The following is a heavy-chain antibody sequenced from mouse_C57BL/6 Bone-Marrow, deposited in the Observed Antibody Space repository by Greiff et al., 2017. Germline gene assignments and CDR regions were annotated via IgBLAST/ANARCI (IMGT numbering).Heavy chain of an antibody. V-gene: IGHV10-3*01. Sequence: EVHLVESGGGLVQPKGSLKLSCAASGFTFNTYAMHWVRQAPGKGLEWVARIRRKSSNYATYYADSVKDRFTISRDDSQSMLYLQMNNLKTEDTAMYYCVRSYYYGRAWFAYWGQGTLVTVSA. J-gene: IGHJ3*01. CDR2: IRRKSSNYAT. CDR1: GFTFNTYA. CDR3: VRSYYYGRAWFAY. D-gene: IGHD1-1*01.